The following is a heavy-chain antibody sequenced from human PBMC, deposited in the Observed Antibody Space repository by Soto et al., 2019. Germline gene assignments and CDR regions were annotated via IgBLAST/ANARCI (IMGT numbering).Heavy chain of an antibody. J-gene: IGHJ1*01. V-gene: IGHV3-15*07. CDR3: AKDLKYSSSSYAEYFQH. CDR2: IKSKTDGGTT. CDR1: GFTFSNAW. Sequence: GGSLRLSCAASGFTFSNAWMNWVRQAPGKGLEWVGRIKSKTDGGTTDYAAPVKGRFTISRDDSKNTLYLQMNSLKTEDTAVYYCAKDLKYSSSSYAEYFQHWGQGTLVTVSS. D-gene: IGHD6-6*01.